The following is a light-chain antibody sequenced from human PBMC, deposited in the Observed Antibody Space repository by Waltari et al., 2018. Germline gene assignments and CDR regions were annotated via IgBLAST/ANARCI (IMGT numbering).Light chain of an antibody. J-gene: IGLJ2*01. CDR2: GKN. CDR1: RLRIYY. Sequence: SSELTQDPAVSVALGQTVRITCQGDRLRIYYVSWFLQKPGQAPALVIYGKNSGPSRIPDRFAASSSGSTASWTIIGHQAEDEADYYCHSRDISGDVLIGGGTKLTVV. V-gene: IGLV3-19*01. CDR3: HSRDISGDVL.